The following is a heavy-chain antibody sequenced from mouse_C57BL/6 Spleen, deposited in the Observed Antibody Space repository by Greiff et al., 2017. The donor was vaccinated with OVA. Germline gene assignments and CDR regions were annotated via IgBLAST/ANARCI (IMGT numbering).Heavy chain of an antibody. CDR2: LNPSSGYP. CDR3: ARDDSAWFAY. D-gene: IGHD2-13*01. J-gene: IGHJ3*01. V-gene: IGHV1-4*01. Sequence: QVQLQQSGAELARPGASVKMSCKASGYTFTSYTMHWVKQRPGQGLEWIGYLNPSSGYPKYNQKFKDKATLTADKSSSTAYMQLSSLTSEVSAVYYCARDDSAWFAYWGQGTLVTVSA. CDR1: GYTFTSYT.